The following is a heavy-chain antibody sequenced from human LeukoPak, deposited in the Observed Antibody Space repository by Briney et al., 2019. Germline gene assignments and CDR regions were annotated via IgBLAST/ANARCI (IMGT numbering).Heavy chain of an antibody. Sequence: PGGSLRLSCAASGLTFSSYSMNWVRQAPGKGLEWVSSISSSSSYIYYADSVKGRFTISRDNAKNSLYLQMNSLRAEDTAVYYCARDQWLLVAFDIWGQGTMVTVSS. V-gene: IGHV3-21*01. D-gene: IGHD3-22*01. CDR2: ISSSSSYI. CDR3: ARDQWLLVAFDI. CDR1: GLTFSSYS. J-gene: IGHJ3*02.